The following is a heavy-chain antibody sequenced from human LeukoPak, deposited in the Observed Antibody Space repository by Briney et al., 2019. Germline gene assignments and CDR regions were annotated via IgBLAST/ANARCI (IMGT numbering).Heavy chain of an antibody. J-gene: IGHJ3*02. D-gene: IGHD4-17*01. CDR3: ARHYGDYEVGAFDI. CDR2: VHYSGTA. Sequence: SETLSLTCTVSDGSITNYDWSWVRQPPGKGLEFIGYVHYSGTANYNPSLKSRVSISVDTSKNRFSLKLSSVTAADTAVYYCARHYGDYEVGAFDIWGQGTMVTVSS. V-gene: IGHV4-59*08. CDR1: DGSITNYD.